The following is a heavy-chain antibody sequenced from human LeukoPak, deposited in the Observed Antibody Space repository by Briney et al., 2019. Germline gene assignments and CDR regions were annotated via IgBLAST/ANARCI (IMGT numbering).Heavy chain of an antibody. Sequence: GGSLRLSCAASGFTFSSYWMSWVRQAPGKGLEWVANIKQDGSEKYYVDSVKGRFTISRDNAKNSLYLQMNSLRAEVTAVYYCAREVYCSSTSSYTGYFQHWGEGTLVTVSS. V-gene: IGHV3-7*01. CDR2: IKQDGSEK. D-gene: IGHD2-2*02. CDR1: GFTFSSYW. CDR3: AREVYCSSTSSYTGYFQH. J-gene: IGHJ1*01.